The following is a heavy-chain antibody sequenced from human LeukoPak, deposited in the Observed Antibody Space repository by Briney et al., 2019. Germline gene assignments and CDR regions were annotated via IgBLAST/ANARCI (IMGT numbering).Heavy chain of an antibody. CDR2: IRSKANSYAT. Sequence: GGSLRLSCAASGFTFSGSAMHWVRQASGKGLEWVGRIRSKANSYATAYAASVKGRFTISRGDSKNTAYLQMNSLRAEDTAVYYCARTHGTYYYGSGSFEDAFDIWGQGTMVTVSS. CDR3: ARTHGTYYYGSGSFEDAFDI. CDR1: GFTFSGSA. J-gene: IGHJ3*02. D-gene: IGHD3-10*01. V-gene: IGHV3-73*01.